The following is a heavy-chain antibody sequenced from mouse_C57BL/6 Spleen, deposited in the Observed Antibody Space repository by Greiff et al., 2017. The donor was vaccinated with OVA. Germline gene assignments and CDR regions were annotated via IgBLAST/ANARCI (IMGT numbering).Heavy chain of an antibody. J-gene: IGHJ1*03. D-gene: IGHD2-1*01. CDR1: GYTFTSYW. CDR3: ARGGNYVRLVGYFDV. Sequence: QVQLQQPGAELVKPGASVKLSCKASGYTFTSYWMHWVKQRPGQGLEWIGMIHPNSGSTNYNEKFKSKATLTVDKSSSTAYMQLSSLTSEDSSVYYCARGGNYVRLVGYFDVWGTGTTVTVSS. V-gene: IGHV1-64*01. CDR2: IHPNSGST.